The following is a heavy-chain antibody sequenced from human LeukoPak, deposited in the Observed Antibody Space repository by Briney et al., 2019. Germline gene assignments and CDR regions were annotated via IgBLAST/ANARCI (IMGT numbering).Heavy chain of an antibody. V-gene: IGHV2-70*11. CDR3: ARLYDQNWFDP. CDR2: IDWDDDK. J-gene: IGHJ5*01. Sequence: SGPALVKPTQTLTLTCTFSGFPLNTYGMCVVWIRQSPGKALEWLARIDWDDDKYYSASLQTRLTISKDTSKNQVVLTMTNMNPVDTATYYCARLYDQNWFDPWGQGTLVTVSS. CDR1: GFPLNTYGMC. D-gene: IGHD5/OR15-5a*01.